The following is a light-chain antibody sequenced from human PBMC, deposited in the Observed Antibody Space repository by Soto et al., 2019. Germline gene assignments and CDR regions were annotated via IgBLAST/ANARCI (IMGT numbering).Light chain of an antibody. J-gene: IGLJ2*01. V-gene: IGLV2-14*02. CDR1: SSDVGKYKF. CDR3: SSYISSSTFVV. CDR2: EGT. Sequence: QSALTQPASVSGSPGQSISVSCTGTSSDVGKYKFVSWYQQHPGKAPKLMIYEGTKRPSGVSNRFSGSKSGNTASLTISGLQAEDEADYYCSSYISSSTFVVFGGGTKLTVL.